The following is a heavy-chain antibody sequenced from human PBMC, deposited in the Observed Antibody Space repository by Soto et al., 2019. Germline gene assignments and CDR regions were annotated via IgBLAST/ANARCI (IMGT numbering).Heavy chain of an antibody. CDR1: GYSFTRYW. V-gene: IGHV5-51*01. CDR2: IHPGDSDT. Sequence: GESLKISCKGSGYSFTRYWIGWVRQMPGKGLEWMGIIHPGDSDTRYSPSFQGQVTISADKSITTAYLQWSSLKASDTAMYYCATFGVLERASFDPWGPGTLVTVSS. D-gene: IGHD1-1*01. CDR3: ATFGVLERASFDP. J-gene: IGHJ5*02.